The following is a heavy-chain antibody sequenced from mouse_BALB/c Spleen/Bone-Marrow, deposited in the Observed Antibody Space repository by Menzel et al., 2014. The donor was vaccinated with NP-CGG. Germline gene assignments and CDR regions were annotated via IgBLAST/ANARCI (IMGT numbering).Heavy chain of an antibody. D-gene: IGHD1-1*01. CDR3: ARHGDYYGSSLFAY. V-gene: IGHV5-2*01. CDR1: EYEFPSHD. CDR2: ISSDGGST. Sequence: EVKLMESGGGLVQPGESLKLSCESNEYEFPSHDMSWVRKTPEKRLELVAAISSDGGSTYYPDTMERRFIISRDNSKKTLYLQMSSLRSEDTAFYYCARHGDYYGSSLFAYWGQGTLVTVSA. J-gene: IGHJ3*01.